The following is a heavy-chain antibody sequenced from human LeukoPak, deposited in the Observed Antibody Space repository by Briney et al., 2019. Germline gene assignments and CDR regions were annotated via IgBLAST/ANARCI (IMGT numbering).Heavy chain of an antibody. CDR2: IYYSGST. CDR1: GGSISSSSYY. J-gene: IGHJ6*03. V-gene: IGHV4-39*01. D-gene: IGHD4-17*01. Sequence: PSETLSLTCTVSGGSISSSSYYWGWIRQPPGKGLEWIGSIYYSGSTHYNPSLKSRVTISVDTSKNQFSLKLSSVTAADTAVYYCAGAVTTSYMDVWGKGTTVTVSS. CDR3: AGAVTTSYMDV.